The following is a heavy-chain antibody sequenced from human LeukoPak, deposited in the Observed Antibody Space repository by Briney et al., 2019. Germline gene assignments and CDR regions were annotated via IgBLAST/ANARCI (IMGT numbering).Heavy chain of an antibody. Sequence: GGSLRLSCEASGFNFNVYAMHWVRQAPGKGLEWVAATSYDGSKIYYSDSVQGRFTISRDNSRNTLYLQMNSLTTDDTAVYYCAIGKMRTLALAEYLQDWGQGTLVTVSS. V-gene: IGHV3-30*04. CDR2: TSYDGSKI. CDR1: GFNFNVYA. CDR3: AIGKMRTLALAEYLQD. J-gene: IGHJ1*01.